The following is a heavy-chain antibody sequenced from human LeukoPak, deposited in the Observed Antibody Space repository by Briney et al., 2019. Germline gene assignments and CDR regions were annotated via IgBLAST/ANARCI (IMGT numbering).Heavy chain of an antibody. CDR1: GGSISSGSYY. CDR3: ARGPRSLRLGELSLFIYY. CDR2: IYTSGST. Sequence: SETLSLTCTVSGGSISSGSYYWSWIRQPAGKGLEWIGRIYTSGSTNYNPSLKSRVTISVDTSKNQFSLKLSSVTAADTAVYYCARGPRSLRLGELSLFIYYWGQGTLVTVSS. V-gene: IGHV4-61*02. J-gene: IGHJ4*02. D-gene: IGHD3-16*02.